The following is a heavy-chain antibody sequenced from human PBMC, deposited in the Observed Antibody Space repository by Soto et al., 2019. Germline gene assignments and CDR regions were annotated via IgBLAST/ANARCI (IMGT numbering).Heavy chain of an antibody. CDR1: GGSISSDTYS. V-gene: IGHV4-30-2*01. CDR3: ARTMLLGWFDP. CDR2: IHHSGNT. J-gene: IGHJ5*02. Sequence: QLQLQESGSGLVKPSQTLSLTCAVSGGSISSDTYSWSWIGQPPGKGLEWVGYIHHSGNTYFNPSLKSRVTISVDRSKNQLSLKLTSVTAADTAVYYCARTMLLGWFDPWGQGTLVTVSS. D-gene: IGHD2-15*01.